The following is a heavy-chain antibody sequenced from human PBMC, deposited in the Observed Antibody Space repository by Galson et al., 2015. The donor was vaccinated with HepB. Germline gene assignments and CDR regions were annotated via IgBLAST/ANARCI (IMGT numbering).Heavy chain of an antibody. V-gene: IGHV3-33*01. J-gene: IGHJ4*02. CDR3: ARGVYAADHGSWSYYNVDF. Sequence: SLRLYCAASGFTFSTYDMHWVRQAPGTGLEWVAFICYDGTNKYYVDSVQVRFTISRDNSKNTLYLQMSSLGAEDTAVYYCARGVYAADHGSWSYYNVDFWGQGTLVTVSS. D-gene: IGHD3-10*01. CDR2: ICYDGTNK. CDR1: GFTFSTYD.